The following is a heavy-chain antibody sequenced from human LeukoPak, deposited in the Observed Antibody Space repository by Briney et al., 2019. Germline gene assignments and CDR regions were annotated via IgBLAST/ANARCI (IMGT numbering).Heavy chain of an antibody. D-gene: IGHD3-3*01. CDR2: ISSSGSTI. CDR3: AREYYDFWLGKGYYYMDV. J-gene: IGHJ6*03. CDR1: EFTFDEYA. Sequence: GRSLRLSCAASEFTFDEYAMHWVRQAPGKGLEWVSYISSSGSTIYYADSVKGRFTISRDNAKNSLYLQMNSLRAEDTAVYYCAREYYDFWLGKGYYYMDVWGKGTTVTVSS. V-gene: IGHV3-11*04.